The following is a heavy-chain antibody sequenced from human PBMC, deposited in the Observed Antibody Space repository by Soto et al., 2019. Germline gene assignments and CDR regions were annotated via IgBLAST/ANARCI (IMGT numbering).Heavy chain of an antibody. J-gene: IGHJ4*02. Sequence: KSSETLSLTCTVSGGSISSYYWSWIRQPPGKGLEWIGYIYYSGSTNYNPSLKSRVTISVDTSKNQFSLKLSSVTAADTAVYYCAREAELREFDYWGQGTLVTVSS. D-gene: IGHD1-26*01. CDR1: GGSISSYY. CDR3: AREAELREFDY. V-gene: IGHV4-59*01. CDR2: IYYSGST.